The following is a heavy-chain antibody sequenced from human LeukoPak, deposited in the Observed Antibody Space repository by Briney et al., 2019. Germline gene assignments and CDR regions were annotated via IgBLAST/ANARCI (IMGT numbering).Heavy chain of an antibody. Sequence: SETLSLTCAVYGGSFSGYYWSWIRQPPGKGLEWIGEINRSGSTNYNPSLKSRVTISVDTSKNQFSLKLSSVTAADTAVYYCARNGGWYGYYYYYYMDVWGKGTTVTVSS. CDR2: INRSGST. J-gene: IGHJ6*03. D-gene: IGHD6-19*01. V-gene: IGHV4-34*01. CDR1: GGSFSGYY. CDR3: ARNGGWYGYYYYYYMDV.